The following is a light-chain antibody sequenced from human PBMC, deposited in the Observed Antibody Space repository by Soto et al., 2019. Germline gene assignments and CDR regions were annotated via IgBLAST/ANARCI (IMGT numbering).Light chain of an antibody. J-gene: IGKJ4*01. Sequence: DIQMTQSPSSLSASVGDRVTITCRASQSISYYLNWYQQKPGKAPKVLIYAASSLQGGVPSRFSGSGSGTDFTLTISTLQPDDFATYYCQQTYTTPLTFGGGTNVEIK. CDR1: QSISYY. CDR3: QQTYTTPLT. V-gene: IGKV1-39*01. CDR2: AAS.